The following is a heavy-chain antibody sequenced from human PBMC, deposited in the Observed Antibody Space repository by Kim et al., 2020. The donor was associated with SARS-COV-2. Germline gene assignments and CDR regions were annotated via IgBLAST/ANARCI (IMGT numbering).Heavy chain of an antibody. D-gene: IGHD6-19*01. V-gene: IGHV1-2*06. Sequence: ASVKVSCKASGYTFTGYYMHWVRQAPGQGLEWMGRINPNSGGTNYAQKFQGRVTMTRDTSISTAYMELSRLRSDDTAVYYCARAYSSGWYYIDYWGQGTLVTVSS. CDR1: GYTFTGYY. J-gene: IGHJ4*02. CDR3: ARAYSSGWYYIDY. CDR2: INPNSGGT.